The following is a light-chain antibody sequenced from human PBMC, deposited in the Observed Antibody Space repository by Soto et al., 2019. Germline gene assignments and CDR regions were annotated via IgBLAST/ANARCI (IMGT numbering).Light chain of an antibody. CDR3: SSYTSSSTPV. Sequence: QSALTQPASVSGSPGQSITISCTGTSSDVGGYNYVSWYQQHPGKAPKLMIYEVSNRPSGVSNRFSGSKSGNTASLTISGLRAEDEADYYCSSYTSSSTPVFGTGTKVTVL. CDR1: SSDVGGYNY. CDR2: EVS. V-gene: IGLV2-14*01. J-gene: IGLJ1*01.